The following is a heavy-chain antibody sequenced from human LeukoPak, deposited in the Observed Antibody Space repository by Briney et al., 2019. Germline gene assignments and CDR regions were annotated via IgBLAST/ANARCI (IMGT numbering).Heavy chain of an antibody. CDR3: AREGVLLWFGEPNNWFDP. V-gene: IGHV1-2*02. J-gene: IGHJ5*02. D-gene: IGHD3-10*01. CDR1: GYTFTGYY. Sequence: GASVKVSCKASGYTFTGYYMHWVRQAPGQGLEWMGWINPNSGGTNYAQKFQGRVTMTRDTSISTAYMELCRLRSDDTAVYYCAREGVLLWFGEPNNWFDPWGQGTLVTVSS. CDR2: INPNSGGT.